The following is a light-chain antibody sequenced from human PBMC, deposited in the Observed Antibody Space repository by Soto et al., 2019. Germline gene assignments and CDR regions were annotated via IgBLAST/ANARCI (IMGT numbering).Light chain of an antibody. Sequence: QSVLTQPRSVSGSPGQSVTLSCTGTSSDIGNYDYVSWYQQHPGMAPKLIIYDVSKRPSGVPDRFSGSKSGNTASLTISGLQAEDEADYYCCSYAGSYIQYVFGTGTKVTAL. CDR2: DVS. J-gene: IGLJ1*01. CDR1: SSDIGNYDY. CDR3: CSYAGSYIQYV. V-gene: IGLV2-11*01.